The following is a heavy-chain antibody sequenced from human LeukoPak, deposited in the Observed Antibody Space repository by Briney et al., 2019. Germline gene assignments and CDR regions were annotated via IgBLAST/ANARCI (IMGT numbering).Heavy chain of an antibody. J-gene: IGHJ3*02. CDR3: ARAGGYYYGSNAFDI. Sequence: SETLSLTCAVYGGSFSGYYWSWIRQPPGKGLEWIGEINHSGSTNYNPSLKSRVTISVDTSKNQFSLKLSSVTAADTAVYYCARAGGYYYGSNAFDIWGQGTMVTVSS. CDR2: INHSGST. D-gene: IGHD3-10*01. V-gene: IGHV4-34*01. CDR1: GGSFSGYY.